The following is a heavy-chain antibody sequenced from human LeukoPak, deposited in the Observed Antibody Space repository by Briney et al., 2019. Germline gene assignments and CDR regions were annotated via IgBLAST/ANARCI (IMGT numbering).Heavy chain of an antibody. V-gene: IGHV1-18*01. CDR3: ARDNASRDPPHFDY. CDR1: GYTFTNYG. Sequence: ASVKVSCKASGYTFTNYGLSWVRQAPGQGLEWMGWISTYNGNTNYAQKLQGRVTMTTDTSTNTAYMELRSLRSDDTAVYYCARDNASRDPPHFDYWGQGTLVTVSS. D-gene: IGHD3-16*01. CDR2: ISTYNGNT. J-gene: IGHJ4*02.